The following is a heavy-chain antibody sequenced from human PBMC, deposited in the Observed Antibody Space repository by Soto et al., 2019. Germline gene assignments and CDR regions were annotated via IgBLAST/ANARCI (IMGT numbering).Heavy chain of an antibody. V-gene: IGHV4-34*01. J-gene: IGHJ4*02. CDR1: GGSFSGYY. D-gene: IGHD2-15*01. CDR3: ARGYGYCSGGSCPIDY. Sequence: QVRLQQWGAGLLKPSETLSLTCAVYGGSFSGYYWSWIRQPPGKGLEWIGEINHSGSTNYNPSLKSRVTISVDTSKNQFSLKLSSVTAADTAVYYCARGYGYCSGGSCPIDYWGQGTLVTVSS. CDR2: INHSGST.